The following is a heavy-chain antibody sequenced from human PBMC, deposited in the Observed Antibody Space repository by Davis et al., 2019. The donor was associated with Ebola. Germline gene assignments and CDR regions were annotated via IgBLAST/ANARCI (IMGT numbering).Heavy chain of an antibody. J-gene: IGHJ6*04. CDR1: GYTFTSYA. V-gene: IGHV7-4-1*02. Sequence: AASVKVSCKASGYTFTSYAMNWVRQAPGQGLEWMGWINTNTGNPTYAQGFTGRFVFSLDTSVSTAYLQISSLKAEDTAVYYCAREGYGDSQFYYYDYGMDVWGKGTTVTVSS. CDR2: INTNTGNP. CDR3: AREGYGDSQFYYYDYGMDV. D-gene: IGHD4-17*01.